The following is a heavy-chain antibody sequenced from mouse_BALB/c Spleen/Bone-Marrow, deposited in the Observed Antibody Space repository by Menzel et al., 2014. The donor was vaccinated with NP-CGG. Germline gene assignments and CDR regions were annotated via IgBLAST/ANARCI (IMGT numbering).Heavy chain of an antibody. V-gene: IGHV7-1*02. Sequence: EVQLVESGGGLVQPGGSLRLSCATSGFTFSDFYMEWVRQPPGKRLEWIAASRNKAKDYTTEYSASVKGRFIVSRDTSQSILYLQMNALRAEDAAIYYCARDVGYGNYFVYWGQGTLVTVSA. CDR2: SRNKAKDYTT. J-gene: IGHJ3*01. CDR3: ARDVGYGNYFVY. D-gene: IGHD2-10*02. CDR1: GFTFSDFY.